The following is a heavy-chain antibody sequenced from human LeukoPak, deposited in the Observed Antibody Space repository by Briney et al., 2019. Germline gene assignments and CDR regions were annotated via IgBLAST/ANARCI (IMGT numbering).Heavy chain of an antibody. CDR2: IIPIFGTA. V-gene: IGHV1-69*13. D-gene: IGHD3-10*01. CDR3: ARRGGSGSSKYYYYMDV. Sequence: SVKVSCKASGYTFTSYAISWVRQAPGQGLEWMGGIIPIFGTANYAQKFQGRVTITADESTSTAYMELSSLRSEDTAVYYCARRGGSGSSKYYYYMDVWGKGTTVTISS. J-gene: IGHJ6*03. CDR1: GYTFTSYA.